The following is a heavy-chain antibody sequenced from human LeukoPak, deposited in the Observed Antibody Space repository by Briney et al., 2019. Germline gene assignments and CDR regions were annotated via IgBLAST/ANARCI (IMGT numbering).Heavy chain of an antibody. CDR2: IRYDGSNK. V-gene: IGHV3-30*02. CDR1: GFTFSSYG. D-gene: IGHD6-13*01. Sequence: GGSLRLSCAASGFTFSSYGMHWVRQAPGKGLEWVAFIRYDGSNKYYADSVKGRFTISRDNSKNTLYLQMNSLRAEDTAVYYCAKFSNGGYSSSPFDYWGQGTLVTVSS. CDR3: AKFSNGGYSSSPFDY. J-gene: IGHJ4*02.